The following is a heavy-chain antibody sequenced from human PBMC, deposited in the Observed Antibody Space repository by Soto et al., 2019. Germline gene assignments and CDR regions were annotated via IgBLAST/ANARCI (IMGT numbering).Heavy chain of an antibody. J-gene: IGHJ6*02. Sequence: QVQLVQSGAEVKKPGASVKVSCKASGYTFTSYGISWVRQAPGQGLEWMGWISAYNGNTNYAQKLQGRVTMTTDTTTSTAYMGLRSLRSDDTAVYYWSRDLDIVVLQANRPYGMDVWGQGTTVTVSS. V-gene: IGHV1-18*01. CDR3: SRDLDIVVLQANRPYGMDV. CDR2: ISAYNGNT. D-gene: IGHD2-2*03. CDR1: GYTFTSYG.